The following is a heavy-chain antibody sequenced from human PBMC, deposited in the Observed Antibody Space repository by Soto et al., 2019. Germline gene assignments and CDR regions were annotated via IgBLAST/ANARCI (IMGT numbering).Heavy chain of an antibody. D-gene: IGHD1-26*01. CDR3: ATGGGGATFYCDY. Sequence: GGSLRLSCAASGFTFSSYEMNWVRQAPGKGLEWVSYISSSGSTIYYADSVKGRFTISRDNAKNSLYLQMNSLRAEDTAVYYCATGGGGATFYCDYCRQGTLVTVAS. CDR1: GFTFSSYE. J-gene: IGHJ4*02. V-gene: IGHV3-48*03. CDR2: ISSSGSTI.